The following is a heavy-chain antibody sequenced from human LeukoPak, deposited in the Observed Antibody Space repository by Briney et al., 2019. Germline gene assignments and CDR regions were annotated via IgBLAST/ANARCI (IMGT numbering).Heavy chain of an antibody. D-gene: IGHD3-22*01. V-gene: IGHV3-23*01. J-gene: IGHJ4*02. Sequence: GGSLRLSCAASGFTFSSYAMSWVRQAPGKGLEWVSAISGSGGSTYYADSVKGRFTISRDNSKNTLYLQMNSPRAEDTAVYYCAKDSVGQYYYDSSGHFDYWGQGTLVTVSS. CDR2: ISGSGGST. CDR1: GFTFSSYA. CDR3: AKDSVGQYYYDSSGHFDY.